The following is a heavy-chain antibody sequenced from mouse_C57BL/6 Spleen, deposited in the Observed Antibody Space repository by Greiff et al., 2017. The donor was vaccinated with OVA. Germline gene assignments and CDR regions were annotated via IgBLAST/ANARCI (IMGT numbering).Heavy chain of an antibody. CDR3: AKFYDGWSFWYIDV. Sequence: QVQLQQPGAELVRPGTSVKLSCKASGYTFTSYWMHWVKQRPGPGLEWIGVIDPSDSYTNYNQQFKGKATLTVDTSYSPAYMPLSSLTSEDSAVYYMAKFYDGWSFWYIDVWGTGTTGTVSS. D-gene: IGHD1-1*01. CDR2: IDPSDSYT. CDR1: GYTFTSYW. V-gene: IGHV1-59*01. J-gene: IGHJ1*03.